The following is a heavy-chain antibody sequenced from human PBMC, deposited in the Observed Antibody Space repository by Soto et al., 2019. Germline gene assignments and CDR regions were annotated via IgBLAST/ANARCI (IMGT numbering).Heavy chain of an antibody. J-gene: IGHJ4*02. CDR1: GGSISSSNW. Sequence: QVQLQESGPGLVKPSGTLSLTCAVSGGSISSSNWWSWVRQPPGKGLEWIGEIYHSGSTNYNPSLKRRVTISVDKSKNQFSLKLSSVTAADTAVYYCARVTYYYDSSGYPTPTFDYWGQGTLVTVSS. V-gene: IGHV4-4*02. CDR3: ARVTYYYDSSGYPTPTFDY. CDR2: IYHSGST. D-gene: IGHD3-22*01.